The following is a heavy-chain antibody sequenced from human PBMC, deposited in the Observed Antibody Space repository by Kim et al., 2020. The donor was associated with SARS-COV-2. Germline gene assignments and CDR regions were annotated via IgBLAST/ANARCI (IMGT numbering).Heavy chain of an antibody. D-gene: IGHD1-26*01. CDR3: ARDLLVGAPDYFDY. Sequence: GSLRLSCAASGFIFSSYAMHLVRQTPDKGLEWVAVIAYDGTIRYYADSVKGRFTISRDDARNTLFLQMNSLRAEDTAVYYCARDLLVGAPDYFDYWGQGALVTVSS. J-gene: IGHJ4*02. V-gene: IGHV3-30-3*01. CDR2: IAYDGTIR. CDR1: GFIFSSYA.